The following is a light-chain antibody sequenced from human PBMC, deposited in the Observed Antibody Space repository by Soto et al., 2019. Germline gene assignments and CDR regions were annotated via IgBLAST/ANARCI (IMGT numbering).Light chain of an antibody. Sequence: QSALTQPASVSGSPGQSITISCTGTSSDVGNYNLVSWYQQHPGKAPKLMIYGDSKRPSGVSNRFSGSKSGSTASLTISGLQAEDEADYYCCSYAGSGTYVFGTGTKLT. CDR3: CSYAGSGTYV. V-gene: IGLV2-23*01. J-gene: IGLJ1*01. CDR1: SSDVGNYNL. CDR2: GDS.